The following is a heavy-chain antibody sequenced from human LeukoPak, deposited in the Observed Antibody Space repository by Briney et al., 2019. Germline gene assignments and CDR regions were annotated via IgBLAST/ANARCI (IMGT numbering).Heavy chain of an antibody. CDR2: INGDGSST. J-gene: IGHJ3*02. CDR1: GFTFSSCW. D-gene: IGHD3-3*01. CDR3: ASVVGGYYPPVEGFDI. V-gene: IGHV3-74*01. Sequence: GGSLRLSCAASGFTFSSCWMHWVRQGPGKGLVWVSRINGDGSSTTYADSVKGRFTISRDNAKNMLYLQMNSLRAEDTAVYYCASVVGGYYPPVEGFDIWGQGTMVTDSS.